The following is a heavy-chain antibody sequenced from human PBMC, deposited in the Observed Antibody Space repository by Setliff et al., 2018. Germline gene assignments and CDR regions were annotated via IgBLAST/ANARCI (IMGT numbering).Heavy chain of an antibody. CDR3: ARDRTAYTYGLDV. Sequence: SETLSLTCAVSGGSITSGSYYWSWIRQPAGEGLEWIGYIYHNGNTNFNPSLKSRVNMSVDTSNNQFVLNLKAVTAADTAVYYCARDRTAYTYGLDVWGQGTTVTVSS. J-gene: IGHJ6*02. CDR1: GGSITSGSYY. V-gene: IGHV4-61*10. CDR2: IYHNGNT. D-gene: IGHD3-16*01.